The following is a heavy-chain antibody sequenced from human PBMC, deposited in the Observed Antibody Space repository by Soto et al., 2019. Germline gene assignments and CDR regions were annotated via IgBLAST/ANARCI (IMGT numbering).Heavy chain of an antibody. CDR2: INTYNGNT. V-gene: IGHV1-18*01. D-gene: IGHD3-16*01. CDR1: GYTFTSYG. J-gene: IGHJ6*02. CDR3: AMVDVYVTPSPQDV. Sequence: QVQLVQSGAEVKNPGASVKVSCKTFGYTFTSYGIGWARQAPGQGLEWMGWINTYNGNTNYEQNLQGRVTLTTDTSTSTAYMELRSLRSNDTAIYYCAMVDVYVTPSPQDVWGQGTTVTVSS.